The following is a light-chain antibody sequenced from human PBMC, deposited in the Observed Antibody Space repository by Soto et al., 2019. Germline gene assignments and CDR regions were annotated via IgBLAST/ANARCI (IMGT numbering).Light chain of an antibody. CDR2: AVS. V-gene: IGKV1-9*01. J-gene: IGKJ1*01. CDR3: QQYNSYPWT. CDR1: QDINNY. Sequence: IQLTQSPSSLSASVGDRVTITCRASQDINNYLAWYQQKPGKAPKLLIYAVSTLPSGVPSRFSVSVSVTDVTINISGLQPEDGETYDGQQYNSYPWTFGQGTKVEIK.